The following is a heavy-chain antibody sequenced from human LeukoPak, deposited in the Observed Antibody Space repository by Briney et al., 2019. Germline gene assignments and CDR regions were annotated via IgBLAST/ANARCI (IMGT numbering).Heavy chain of an antibody. J-gene: IGHJ6*02. D-gene: IGHD3-10*01. CDR2: ISGSGGRT. V-gene: IGHV3-23*01. CDR3: AKEYGSGNYYIYYYGMDV. CDR1: GFTFSSYG. Sequence: GGSLRLSCAASGFTFSSYGLHWVRQAPGKGLEWVSLISGSGGRTYYADSVKGRFTISRDNSKNTLYVQMHSLRAEDTAVYYCAKEYGSGNYYIYYYGMDVWGQGTTVTVSS.